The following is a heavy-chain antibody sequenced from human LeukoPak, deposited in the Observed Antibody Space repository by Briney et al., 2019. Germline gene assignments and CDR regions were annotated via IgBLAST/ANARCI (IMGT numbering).Heavy chain of an antibody. D-gene: IGHD6-13*01. Sequence: GGSLRLSCVGSGFTFSGNSMNWVRQAPGRGLEWVSHIRASSTIIHYADSVKGRVTISRDNAKNSVFLQMNRLRVEDTAVYYCTTSRHSSSWYYNDYWGQGILVTVS. CDR3: TTSRHSSSWYYNDY. CDR2: IRASSTII. CDR1: GFTFSGNS. J-gene: IGHJ4*02. V-gene: IGHV3-48*01.